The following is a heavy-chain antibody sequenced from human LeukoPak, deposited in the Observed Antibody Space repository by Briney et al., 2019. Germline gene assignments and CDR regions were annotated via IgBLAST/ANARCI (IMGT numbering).Heavy chain of an antibody. D-gene: IGHD5-18*01. V-gene: IGHV3-23*02. CDR1: AFTVSRAD. J-gene: IGHJ4*02. CDR2: ISGNGAGT. Sequence: GRSLRPSCAASAFTVSRADIACVRQPPGKRPESNSSISGNGAGTHYIDSVRGRFIISRDNSKNTVYLQMNSLRAEDTAIYYCAREDSSMVLSLDYWGQGTLVTVSS. CDR3: AREDSSMVLSLDY.